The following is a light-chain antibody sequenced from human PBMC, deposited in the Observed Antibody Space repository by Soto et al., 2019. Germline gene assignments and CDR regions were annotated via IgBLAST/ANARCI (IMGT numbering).Light chain of an antibody. CDR3: QSYDRNNVNVV. CDR2: EVN. V-gene: IGLV2-14*01. Sequence: QSVLTQPASVSGYLGQSITISCTGTSSDVGGYNYVSWYQHHPGRAPKLLIYEVNIRPSGVSSHFSGSKSGNTASLTIAGLQAEDEADYYCQSYDRNNVNVVFGGGTKLTVL. J-gene: IGLJ2*01. CDR1: SSDVGGYNY.